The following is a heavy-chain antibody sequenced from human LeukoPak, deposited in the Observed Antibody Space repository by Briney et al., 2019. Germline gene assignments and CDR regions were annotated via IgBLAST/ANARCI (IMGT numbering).Heavy chain of an antibody. Sequence: GTSLRLSCAASGLTFSSYGTHWVRLAPSKGLEWEPVISYDGSNKYYADSVKGRFTISRDNSKNTLYLQMNSLRAEDTAVYYCAKGEGYYDSSGYEYFQHWGQGTLVTVSS. CDR3: AKGEGYYDSSGYEYFQH. CDR2: ISYDGSNK. D-gene: IGHD3-22*01. J-gene: IGHJ1*01. V-gene: IGHV3-30*18. CDR1: GLTFSSYG.